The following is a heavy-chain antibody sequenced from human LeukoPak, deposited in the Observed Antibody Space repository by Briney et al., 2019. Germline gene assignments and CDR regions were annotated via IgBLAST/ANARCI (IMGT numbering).Heavy chain of an antibody. D-gene: IGHD3-3*01. V-gene: IGHV4-39*01. Sequence: PSETLSLTCTVSGGSISSGDYYWGWIRQPPGKGLEWIGSIYYSGSTYYNPSLKSRVTISVDTSKNQFSLKLSSVTAADTAVYYCARSYYDFWSGYPETDYWGQGTLVTVSS. CDR3: ARSYYDFWSGYPETDY. J-gene: IGHJ4*02. CDR2: IYYSGST. CDR1: GGSISSGDYY.